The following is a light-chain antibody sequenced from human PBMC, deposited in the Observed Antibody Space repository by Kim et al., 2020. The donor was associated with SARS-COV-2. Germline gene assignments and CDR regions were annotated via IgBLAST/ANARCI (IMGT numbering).Light chain of an antibody. CDR1: SGSIASNY. Sequence: NSMLTQPHSVSESPGKTVTISCTGSSGSIASNYVQWYQQRPGSAPTTVIYEDNQRPSGVPDRFSGSIDSSSNPASLTISGLKTEDEADYFCQSYDSSKVFGGGTQLTVL. CDR2: EDN. J-gene: IGLJ3*02. V-gene: IGLV6-57*02. CDR3: QSYDSSKV.